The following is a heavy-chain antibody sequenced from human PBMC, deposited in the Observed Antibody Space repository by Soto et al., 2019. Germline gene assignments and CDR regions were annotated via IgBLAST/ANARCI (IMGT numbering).Heavy chain of an antibody. CDR3: ARAGDGYPLGWFDP. D-gene: IGHD5-12*01. V-gene: IGHV1-69*01. Sequence: QVQLVQSGAEVKKPGSSVKVSCKASGGTFSSYAISWVRQAPGQGLEWMGGIIPTFDTTNYAQKFQGRVTITADESTRTAYMELSSLRSEDTGVYYCARAGDGYPLGWFDPWGQGTVVTVSS. J-gene: IGHJ5*02. CDR1: GGTFSSYA. CDR2: IIPTFDTT.